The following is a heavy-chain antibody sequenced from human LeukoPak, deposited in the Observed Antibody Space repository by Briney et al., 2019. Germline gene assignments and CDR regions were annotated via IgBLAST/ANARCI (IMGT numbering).Heavy chain of an antibody. CDR1: GYTFTGYY. V-gene: IGHV1-2*02. CDR2: INPNSGGT. CDR3: ARGGPEWLLSSYFDY. D-gene: IGHD3-3*01. J-gene: IGHJ4*02. Sequence: ASVKVSCKASGYTFTGYYMHWVRQAPGQGLEWMGWINPNSGGTNYAQKFQGRVTMTRDTSISTAYMELSRLRSDDTAVYYCARGGPEWLLSSYFDYRGQGTLVTVSS.